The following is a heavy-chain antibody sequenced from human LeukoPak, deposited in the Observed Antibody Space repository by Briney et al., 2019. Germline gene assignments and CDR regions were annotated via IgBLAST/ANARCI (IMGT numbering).Heavy chain of an antibody. V-gene: IGHV4-61*05. CDR2: IYHSGST. CDR1: GASISGSSHYF. CDR3: ASYGDPNYYFDY. J-gene: IGHJ4*02. Sequence: PSETLSLTCTVSGASISGSSHYFWGWIRQTPGKGLEWIGEIYHSGSTNYNPSLKSRVTISVDKSKNQFSLKLSSVTAADTAVYYCASYGDPNYYFDYWGQGTLVTVSS. D-gene: IGHD4-17*01.